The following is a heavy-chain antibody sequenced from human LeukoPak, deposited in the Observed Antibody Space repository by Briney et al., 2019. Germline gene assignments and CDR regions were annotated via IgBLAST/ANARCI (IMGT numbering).Heavy chain of an antibody. CDR2: IYYSGST. Sequence: SETLSLTCTVSGGSISSYYWSGIRQPPGKGLEWIGYIYYSGSTNYNPSLKSRVTISVDTSKNQFSLKLSSVTAADTAVYYCASSRDYGSGSYWGQGTLVTVS. CDR3: ASSRDYGSGSY. J-gene: IGHJ4*02. D-gene: IGHD3-10*01. CDR1: GGSISSYY. V-gene: IGHV4-59*12.